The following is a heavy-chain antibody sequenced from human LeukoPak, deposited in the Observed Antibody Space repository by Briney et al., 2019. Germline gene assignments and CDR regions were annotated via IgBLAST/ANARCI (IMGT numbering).Heavy chain of an antibody. J-gene: IGHJ4*02. V-gene: IGHV4-30-4*08. Sequence: PSETLSLTCTVSGGSISSGDYYWSWIRQPPGKGLEWIGYIYYSGSTYYNPSLKSRVTISVDTSKNQFSLKLSSVTAADKAVYYCARVRPNRYYFDCWGQGTLVTVSS. CDR2: IYYSGST. CDR1: GGSISSGDYY. CDR3: ARVRPNRYYFDC. D-gene: IGHD2/OR15-2a*01.